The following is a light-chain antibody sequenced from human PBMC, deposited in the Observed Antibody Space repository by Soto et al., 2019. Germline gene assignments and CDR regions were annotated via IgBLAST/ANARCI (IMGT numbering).Light chain of an antibody. Sequence: DIVMTQSPLSLPVMPGEPASISCRSSQSLLHSNGYNYLDWYLQKPGQSPQLLIYLGSNRASGVPDRFSGSGSGTDFTLKISRVEAEDVGFYYCMQAVQTPLTFGQGPKLQIK. J-gene: IGKJ2*01. CDR2: LGS. V-gene: IGKV2-28*01. CDR1: QSLLHSNGYNY. CDR3: MQAVQTPLT.